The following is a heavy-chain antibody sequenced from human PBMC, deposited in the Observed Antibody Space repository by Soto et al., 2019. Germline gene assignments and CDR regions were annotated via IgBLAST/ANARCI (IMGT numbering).Heavy chain of an antibody. CDR1: GGPINNYY. V-gene: IGHV4-59*01. J-gene: IGHJ4*01. Sequence: KPSETLSLTCTVSGGPINNYYLSWIRQSPGKGLEWIGYIYYSGTTNYNPSLKSRVTISIDRSENQFSLKVSSVTAADTAVYFCTRATYYRYYFDVWGHGTLVTVSS. CDR2: IYYSGTT. D-gene: IGHD3-10*01. CDR3: TRATYYRYYFDV.